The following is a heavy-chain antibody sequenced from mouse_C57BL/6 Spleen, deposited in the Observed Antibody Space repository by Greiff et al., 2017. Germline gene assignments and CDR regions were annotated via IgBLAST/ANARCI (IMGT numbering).Heavy chain of an antibody. CDR3: ARVAYYGSVYAMDY. V-gene: IGHV1-69*01. CDR2: IDPSDSYT. D-gene: IGHD1-1*01. CDR1: GYTFTSYW. J-gene: IGHJ4*01. Sequence: QVQLQQPGAELVMPGASVKLSCKASGYTFTSYWMHWVKQRPGQGLEWIGEIDPSDSYTNYTQKFKGKSTLTVDKSSSTAYMQLSSLTSEDSAVYYCARVAYYGSVYAMDYWGQGTSVTVSS.